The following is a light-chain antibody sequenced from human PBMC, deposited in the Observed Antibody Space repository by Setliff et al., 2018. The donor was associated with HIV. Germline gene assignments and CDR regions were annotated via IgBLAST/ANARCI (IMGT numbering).Light chain of an antibody. J-gene: IGKJ2*02. CDR3: MQGKHPWT. CDR1: QSLLHSDGKTY. CDR2: EVS. Sequence: IVMTQTPLSLSVTPGQPASISCKSSQSLLHSDGKTYLYWYLQKPGQSPQVLIYEVSGRFSGVPDRFSGSGSGTDFTLKISRVEAEDVGVYYCMQGKHPWTFGQGTKVDIK. V-gene: IGKV2-29*03.